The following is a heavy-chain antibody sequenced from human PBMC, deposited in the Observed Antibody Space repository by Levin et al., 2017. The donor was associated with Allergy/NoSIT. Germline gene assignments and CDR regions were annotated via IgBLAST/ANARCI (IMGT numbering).Heavy chain of an antibody. CDR3: ARDHRPGNFDH. CDR2: ISDSGST. J-gene: IGHJ4*02. Sequence: SCTVSDDSIGSSPYFWGWIRQPPGKGLEWIGSISDSGSTYYSLSLKSRVTISKDTSKNQLSLMLRSVTAADTAVYYCARDHRPGNFDHWGQGTLVTVSS. V-gene: IGHV4-39*07. CDR1: DDSIGSSPYF.